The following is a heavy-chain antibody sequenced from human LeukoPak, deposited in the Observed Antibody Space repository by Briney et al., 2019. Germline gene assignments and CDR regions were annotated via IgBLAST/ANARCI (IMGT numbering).Heavy chain of an antibody. CDR3: ARGRFGSC. D-gene: IGHD3-10*01. CDR1: AVSFRSYE. CDR2: ISSSGNSI. Sequence: QPGGSLTLSCRAFAVSFRSYEMNWVRQAPGKGLEWVSYISSSGNSIYYAYPLKGRFTFSRNNAKNSPYLQMTSLRAEAMAFYYCARGRFGSCWGEGTLVTVSS. V-gene: IGHV3-48*03. J-gene: IGHJ1*01.